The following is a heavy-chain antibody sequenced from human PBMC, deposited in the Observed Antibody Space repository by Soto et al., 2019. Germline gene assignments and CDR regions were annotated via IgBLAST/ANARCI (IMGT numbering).Heavy chain of an antibody. J-gene: IGHJ4*02. Sequence: PSETLSLTCAVSGASIGTNNWWIWVRQPPGKGLEWIWEVYHSGTTNCNPSLKSRVTISIDNSKNQFSLRLTSMTAADTAVYYCAVPADGDFDYWSQGTLVAVSS. CDR1: GASIGTNNW. CDR2: VYHSGTT. V-gene: IGHV4-4*02. CDR3: AVPADGDFDY. D-gene: IGHD6-13*01.